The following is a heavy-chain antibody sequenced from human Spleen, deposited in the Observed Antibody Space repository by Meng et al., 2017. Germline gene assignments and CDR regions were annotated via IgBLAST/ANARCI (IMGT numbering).Heavy chain of an antibody. J-gene: IGHJ3*02. CDR2: INHSGST. D-gene: IGHD6-19*01. V-gene: IGHV4-34*01. Sequence: GSLRLSCVVSGGSFSDYYWSWIRQPPGKGLEWIGEINHSGSTNYNPSLESRATISVDTSQNNLSLKLSSVTAADSAVYYCARGSILAVAAMGAFDIWGQGTMVTVSS. CDR3: ARGSILAVAAMGAFDI. CDR1: GGSFSDYY.